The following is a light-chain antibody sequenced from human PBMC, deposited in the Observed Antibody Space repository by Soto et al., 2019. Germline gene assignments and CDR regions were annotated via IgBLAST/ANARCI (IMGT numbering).Light chain of an antibody. CDR1: SREVGGYNY. CDR2: DVS. CDR3: SSYTSSSTYV. J-gene: IGLJ1*01. Sequence: QSLLTQPAPVSGSPGQSITISCTGTSREVGGYNYVSWYQQHPGKAPKLMIYDVSNRPSGVSNRFSGSKSGNTASLTISGLQAEDEADYYCSSYTSSSTYVFGTGTKVTVL. V-gene: IGLV2-14*01.